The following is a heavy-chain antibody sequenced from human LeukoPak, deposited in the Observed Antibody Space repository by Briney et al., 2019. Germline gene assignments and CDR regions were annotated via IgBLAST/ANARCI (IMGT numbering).Heavy chain of an antibody. CDR1: GGSISSYY. J-gene: IGHJ2*01. Sequence: SETLSLTCTVSGGSISSYYWSWIRQPAGKGLEWIGRIYTSGSTNYNPSLQSRVTMSVDTSKNQFSLKLSSVTAADTAVYYCARDRGIAARPDFWYFDLWGRGTLVTVSS. CDR2: IYTSGST. D-gene: IGHD6-6*01. CDR3: ARDRGIAARPDFWYFDL. V-gene: IGHV4-4*07.